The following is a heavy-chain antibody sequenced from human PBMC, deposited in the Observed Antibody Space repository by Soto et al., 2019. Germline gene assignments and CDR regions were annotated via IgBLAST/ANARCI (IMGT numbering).Heavy chain of an antibody. V-gene: IGHV3-48*03. J-gene: IGHJ6*02. CDR1: GFAFSTYE. CDR3: ARDDAVDTPNYYYYGMDV. Sequence: EVQLVESGGGLVQPGGSLRLSCSASGFAFSTYEMNWVRQAPGKGLEWVSYISATGNTLYYVDSVKGRFTISRDNAKNSLYLQMTSLREEETAVYYCARDDAVDTPNYYYYGMDVWGQGTTVTVSS. CDR2: ISATGNTL. D-gene: IGHD2-15*01.